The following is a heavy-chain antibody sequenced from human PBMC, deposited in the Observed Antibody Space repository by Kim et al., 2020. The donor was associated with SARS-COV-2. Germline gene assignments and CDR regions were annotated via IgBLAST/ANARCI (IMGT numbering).Heavy chain of an antibody. CDR3: ARVPPDAFDI. Sequence: TNNSPSFQGHVTISADKSISTAYLQWSSLKASDTAMYYCARVPPDAFDIWGQGTMVTVSS. J-gene: IGHJ3*02. D-gene: IGHD2-2*01. CDR2: T. V-gene: IGHV5-10-1*01.